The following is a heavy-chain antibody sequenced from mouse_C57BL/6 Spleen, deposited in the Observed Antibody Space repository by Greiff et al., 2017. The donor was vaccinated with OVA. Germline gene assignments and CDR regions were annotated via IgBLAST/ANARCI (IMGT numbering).Heavy chain of an antibody. CDR1: GYTFTSYW. CDR3: AREGGITTVVADAMDY. J-gene: IGHJ4*01. D-gene: IGHD1-1*01. Sequence: QVQLQQPGAELVKPGASVKLSCKASGYTFTSYWMHWVKQRPGRGLEWIGRIDPNSGGTKYNEKFKSKATLTVDKPSSTAYMQLSSLTSEDSAVYYCAREGGITTVVADAMDYWGQGTSVTVSS. CDR2: IDPNSGGT. V-gene: IGHV1-72*01.